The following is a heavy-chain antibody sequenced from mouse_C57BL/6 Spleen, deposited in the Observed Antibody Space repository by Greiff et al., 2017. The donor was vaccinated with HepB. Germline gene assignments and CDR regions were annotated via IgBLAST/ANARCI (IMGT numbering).Heavy chain of an antibody. D-gene: IGHD1-1*01. Sequence: VQLQQPGAELVKPGASVKMSCKASGYTFTSYWITWVKQRPGQGLEWIGDIYPGSGSTNCNEKFKSKATLTVDTSSSTAYMQLSSLTSEDSAVYYCARDTTVEAMDYWGQGTSVTVSS. CDR2: IYPGSGST. J-gene: IGHJ4*01. CDR3: ARDTTVEAMDY. CDR1: GYTFTSYW. V-gene: IGHV1-55*01.